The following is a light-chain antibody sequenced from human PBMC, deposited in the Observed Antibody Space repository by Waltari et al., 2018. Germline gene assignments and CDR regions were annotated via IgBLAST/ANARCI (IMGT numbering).Light chain of an antibody. J-gene: IGKJ4*01. CDR2: DAS. Sequence: EIVMTQTPATLSVSPGERATLSCRASQSVSSNLAWYQQKPGQAPRLLISDASTRDTGIPGRFSGSGSGTEFTLTISSLQSEDFAFYYCQQYNNWPPLTFGGGTKVEIK. CDR1: QSVSSN. CDR3: QQYNNWPPLT. V-gene: IGKV3-15*01.